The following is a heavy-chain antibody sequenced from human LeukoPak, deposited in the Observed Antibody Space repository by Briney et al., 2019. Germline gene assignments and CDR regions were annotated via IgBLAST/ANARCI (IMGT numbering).Heavy chain of an antibody. CDR3: ARQGEYSSSSEFDY. D-gene: IGHD6-6*01. J-gene: IGHJ4*02. Sequence: PSETLSLTCAVSGCSISSGYYWGWIRQPPGKGLEWIGSIYHSGSTYYNPSLKSRVTISVDTSKNQFSLKLSSVTAADTAVYYCARQGEYSSSSEFDYWGQGTLVTVSS. V-gene: IGHV4-38-2*01. CDR2: IYHSGST. CDR1: GCSISSGYY.